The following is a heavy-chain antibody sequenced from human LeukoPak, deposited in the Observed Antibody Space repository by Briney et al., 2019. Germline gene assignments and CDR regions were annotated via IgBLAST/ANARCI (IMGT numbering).Heavy chain of an antibody. CDR2: ISYDGSNK. D-gene: IGHD2-15*01. V-gene: IGHV3-30*18. J-gene: IGHJ4*02. Sequence: GGSLRLSCAASGFTFSSYGMHWVRQAPGKGPEWVAVISYDGSNKYYADSVKGRFTISRDNSKNTLYLQMNSLRAEDTAVYYCAKDRSGATDYWGQGTLVTVSS. CDR1: GFTFSSYG. CDR3: AKDRSGATDY.